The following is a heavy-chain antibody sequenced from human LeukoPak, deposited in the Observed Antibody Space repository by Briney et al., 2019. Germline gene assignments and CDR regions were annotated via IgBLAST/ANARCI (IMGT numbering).Heavy chain of an antibody. CDR3: AKDLDDYVDYPLGDY. D-gene: IGHD4-17*01. Sequence: PGGSLRLSCVASGFAFSGYAMSWVHQAPGKGLQGVSAISGSGGSTYYADSVKGRFTISRDNSKNTLYLQMNSLRAEDTAVYYCAKDLDDYVDYPLGDYWGQGPLVTVSS. CDR1: GFAFSGYA. V-gene: IGHV3-23*01. J-gene: IGHJ4*02. CDR2: ISGSGGST.